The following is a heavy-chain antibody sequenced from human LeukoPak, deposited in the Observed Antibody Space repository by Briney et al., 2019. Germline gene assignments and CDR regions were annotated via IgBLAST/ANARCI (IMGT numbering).Heavy chain of an antibody. D-gene: IGHD5-18*01. V-gene: IGHV3-48*03. CDR3: ARDRWGYSYGGY. CDR2: ISFSGNSI. CDR1: GFIFSSYE. Sequence: GGSLRLSCAASGFIFSSYEMNWVRQAPGKGLEWVAFISFSGNSIYYADSVKGRFTISRDNARNSLYLQMSSLRAEDTAVYYCARDRWGYSYGGYWGQGTLVTVSS. J-gene: IGHJ4*02.